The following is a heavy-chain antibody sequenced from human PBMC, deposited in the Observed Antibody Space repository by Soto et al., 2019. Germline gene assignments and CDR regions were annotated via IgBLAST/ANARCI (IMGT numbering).Heavy chain of an antibody. Sequence: LRLSCAASGFTFSSYAMSWVRQAPGKGLEWVSAISGSGGSTYYADSVKGRFTISRDNSKNTLYLQMNSLRAEDTAVYYCAKVMYYDFWSGSNYGMDVWGQGTTVTVLL. CDR3: AKVMYYDFWSGSNYGMDV. J-gene: IGHJ6*02. V-gene: IGHV3-23*01. D-gene: IGHD3-3*01. CDR2: ISGSGGST. CDR1: GFTFSSYA.